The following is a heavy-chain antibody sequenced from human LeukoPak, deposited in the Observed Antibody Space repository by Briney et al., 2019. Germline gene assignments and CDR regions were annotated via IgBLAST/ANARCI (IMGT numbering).Heavy chain of an antibody. V-gene: IGHV1-8*02. D-gene: IGHD3-22*01. J-gene: IGHJ4*02. CDR2: MNPNSGNT. CDR1: GYTFTSYD. Sequence: ASVKVSCKASGYTFTSYDINWVRQATGQGLEWMGWMNPNSGNTGYAQKFQGRVTMTRNTSIRTAYMELSSLRSEGTAVYYCAREVYYDSSGYYNWGQGTLVTVSS. CDR3: AREVYYDSSGYYN.